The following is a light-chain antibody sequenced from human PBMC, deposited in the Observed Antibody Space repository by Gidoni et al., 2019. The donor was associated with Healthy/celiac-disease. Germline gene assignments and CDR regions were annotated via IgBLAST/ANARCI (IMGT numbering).Light chain of an antibody. Sequence: QSALTQPASVYGSPGQSITISCTGTSSDVGSYNLVSWYQQHPGKAPKLMIYEVSKRPSGVSNRFSGSKSGNTASLTISGLQAEDEADYYCCSYAGSSTVVFGGGTKLTVL. V-gene: IGLV2-23*02. J-gene: IGLJ2*01. CDR1: SSDVGSYNL. CDR3: CSYAGSSTVV. CDR2: EVS.